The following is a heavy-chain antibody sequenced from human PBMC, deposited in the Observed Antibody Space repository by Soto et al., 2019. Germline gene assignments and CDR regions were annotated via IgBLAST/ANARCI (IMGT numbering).Heavy chain of an antibody. CDR1: GGTFSSYA. J-gene: IGHJ5*02. V-gene: IGHV1-69*14. Sequence: QVQLVQSGAEVKKPGSSVKVSCKASGGTFSSYAITWVRQAPGQGLEWMGGIIPIFGTANYAQKFQGRVTITADKSTSTAYMELSSLRSEDTAGYYWXXXXXXXXXXXXXXFDPWGQGTLVTVSS. CDR3: XXXXXXXXXXXXXXFDP. CDR2: IIPIFGTA.